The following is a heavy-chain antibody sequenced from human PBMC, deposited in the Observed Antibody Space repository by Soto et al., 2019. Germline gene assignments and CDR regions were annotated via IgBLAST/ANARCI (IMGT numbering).Heavy chain of an antibody. CDR3: ARTGGDCSGGGCLYDY. CDR1: GYSFTSYW. J-gene: IGHJ4*02. CDR2: IDPSDSYT. V-gene: IGHV5-10-1*01. Sequence: ESLKISCKGSGYSFTSYWISWVRQMPGKGLEWMGRIDPSDSYTNYSPSFQGHVTISADKSISTAYLQWSSLKASDTAMYYCARTGGDCSGGGCLYDYWGQGTLVTVSS. D-gene: IGHD2-15*01.